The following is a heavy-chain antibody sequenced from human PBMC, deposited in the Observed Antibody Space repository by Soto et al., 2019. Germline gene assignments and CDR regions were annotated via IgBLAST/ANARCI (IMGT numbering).Heavy chain of an antibody. CDR1: GFTFKSYA. V-gene: IGHV3-23*01. CDR3: AKEPYSSFVLGTFHY. D-gene: IGHD6-19*01. Sequence: GGLVQPGGSLRLSCAASGFTFKSYAMSWVRQPPGKGLEWVSGSSGSGGTTYHADSVKGRFTISRDNSKNTLYLQMNSLRVEDTAVYYCAKEPYSSFVLGTFHYWGQGALVTVSS. CDR2: SSGSGGTT. J-gene: IGHJ4*02.